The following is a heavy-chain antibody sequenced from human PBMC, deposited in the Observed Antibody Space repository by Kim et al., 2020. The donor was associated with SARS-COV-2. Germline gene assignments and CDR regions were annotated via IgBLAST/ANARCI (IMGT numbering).Heavy chain of an antibody. CDR1: GGSFSDYY. Sequence: SETLSLTCAVDGGSFSDYYWSWIRQPPGKGLEWIGEINQSGNTNYNPSLKGRVAMSVETSMNQFSLRLPSVSAAYTAVYYCARAALILVRGVTITQRVGFDVWGQGTIVTGSP. D-gene: IGHD3-10*01. CDR3: ARAALILVRGVTITQRVGFDV. J-gene: IGHJ3*01. V-gene: IGHV4-34*01. CDR2: INQSGNT.